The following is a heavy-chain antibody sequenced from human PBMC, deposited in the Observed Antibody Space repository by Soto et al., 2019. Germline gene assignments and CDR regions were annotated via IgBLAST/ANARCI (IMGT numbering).Heavy chain of an antibody. CDR2: TYYRSKWYN. Sequence: PSQTLSFTCAISGDSVSSNSATWHWIRQSPSRGLEWLGRTYYRSKWYNDYAVSVKSRITINPDTSKNQLSLQLNSVTPEDTAVYYCARSNSYGPPLDYWGQGALVPVSS. V-gene: IGHV6-1*01. J-gene: IGHJ4*02. CDR3: ARSNSYGPPLDY. CDR1: GDSVSSNSAT. D-gene: IGHD5-18*01.